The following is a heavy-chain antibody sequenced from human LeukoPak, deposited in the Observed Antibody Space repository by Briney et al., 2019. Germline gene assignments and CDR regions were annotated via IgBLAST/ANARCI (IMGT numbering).Heavy chain of an antibody. CDR3: ARDGLRFLEWLPPVDY. V-gene: IGHV1-18*01. D-gene: IGHD3-3*01. J-gene: IGHJ4*02. Sequence: VASVTVSCKASGYTFTSYGISWVRQAPGQGLEWMGWISAYNGNTNYAQRLQGRVTMTTDTSTSTAYMELRSLRSDDTAVYYCARDGLRFLEWLPPVDYWGQGTLVTVSS. CDR2: ISAYNGNT. CDR1: GYTFTSYG.